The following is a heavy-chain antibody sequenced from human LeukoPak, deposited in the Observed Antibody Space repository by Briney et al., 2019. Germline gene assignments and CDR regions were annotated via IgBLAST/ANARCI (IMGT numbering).Heavy chain of an antibody. V-gene: IGHV1-2*02. Sequence: ASVKVSCKASGYTFTGYYMHWVRQAPGQGLEWMGWINPDSGGTNYAQKFQGRVTMTRDTSISTAYMDLSRLRSDDTAVYYCARGRYDSSGYYYWGQGTLVTVSS. CDR2: INPDSGGT. D-gene: IGHD3-22*01. J-gene: IGHJ4*02. CDR1: GYTFTGYY. CDR3: ARGRYDSSGYYY.